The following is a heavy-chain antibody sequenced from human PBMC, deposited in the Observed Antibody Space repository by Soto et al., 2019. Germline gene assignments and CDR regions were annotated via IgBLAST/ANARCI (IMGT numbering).Heavy chain of an antibody. J-gene: IGHJ4*02. Sequence: SETLSLTCAVYGGSFSGYYWSWIRQPPGKGLEWIGEINHSGSTNYNPSLKSRVTISVDTSKNQFSLKLSSVTAADTAVYYCARGRNWGRRIDYWGQGTLVTVSS. D-gene: IGHD3-16*01. CDR1: GGSFSGYY. CDR2: INHSGST. CDR3: ARGRNWGRRIDY. V-gene: IGHV4-34*01.